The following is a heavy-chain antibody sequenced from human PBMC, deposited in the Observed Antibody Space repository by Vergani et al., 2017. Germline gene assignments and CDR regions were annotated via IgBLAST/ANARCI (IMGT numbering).Heavy chain of an antibody. CDR1: GGTFSSYA. V-gene: IGHV1-69*01. CDR3: ATTEMATIGSSPIHSPFEY. D-gene: IGHD5-24*01. J-gene: IGHJ4*02. CDR2: IIPIFGTA. Sequence: QVQLVQSGAEVKKPGSSVKVSCKASGGTFSSYAISWVRQAPGQGLEWMGGIIPIFGTANYAQKFQGRVTITADESTSTAYMELSSLRSEDTAVYYCATTEMATIGSSPIHSPFEYWGQGTLVTVSS.